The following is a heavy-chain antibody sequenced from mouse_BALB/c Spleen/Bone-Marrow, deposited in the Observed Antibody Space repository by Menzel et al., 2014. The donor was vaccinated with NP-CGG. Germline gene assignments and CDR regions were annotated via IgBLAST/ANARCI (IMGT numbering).Heavy chain of an antibody. D-gene: IGHD2-3*01. CDR1: GFNIKDTY. V-gene: IGHV14-3*02. Sequence: VQLEQPGSELVKPGATVRLSCTASGFNIKDTYLHWVKQRPDLGLEWIGRIDPANGNAKHDPKFQGKAAITADTSSNTTYLQLSSLTSDDTAVNYCAIYFYFDYWGQGTTLTVSS. CDR3: AIYFYFDY. J-gene: IGHJ2*01. CDR2: IDPANGNA.